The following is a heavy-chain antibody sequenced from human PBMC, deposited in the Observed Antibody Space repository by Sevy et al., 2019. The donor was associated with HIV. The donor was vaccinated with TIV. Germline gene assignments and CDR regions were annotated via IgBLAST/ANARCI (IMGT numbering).Heavy chain of an antibody. CDR2: IIPILGTV. V-gene: IGHV1-69*13. CDR3: ARGDGNGWYYFDY. J-gene: IGHJ4*02. CDR1: GGTFSSYG. Sequence: ATVKVSCKASGGTFSSYGISWVRQAPGQGLEWMGGIIPILGTVNYAQKFQGRVTITADESTKTAYMELSSLRSEDTAVYYCARGDGNGWYYFDYWGQETLVTVSS. D-gene: IGHD6-19*01.